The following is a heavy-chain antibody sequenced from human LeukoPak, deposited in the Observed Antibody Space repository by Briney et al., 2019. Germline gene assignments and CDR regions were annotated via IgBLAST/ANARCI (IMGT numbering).Heavy chain of an antibody. J-gene: IGHJ4*03. CDR1: GFTFSSYG. Sequence: GGSLRLSCAASGFTFSSYGMHWVRQAPGKGLEWVAVIWYDGSNIYYADSVKGQFTISRDTSKNTLYLQMNSLRAEDTAVYYCARDGYGFDYWGHGTMVTVSS. CDR3: ARDGYGFDY. CDR2: IWYDGSNI. D-gene: IGHD5-12*01. V-gene: IGHV3-33*01.